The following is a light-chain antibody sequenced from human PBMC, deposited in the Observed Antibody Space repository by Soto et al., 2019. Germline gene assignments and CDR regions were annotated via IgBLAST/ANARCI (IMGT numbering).Light chain of an antibody. V-gene: IGKV1-27*01. CDR3: QKYEIDPFT. J-gene: IGKJ3*01. Sequence: DIQMTQSPSSLSASVGDRVTITCRASQGISNYLAWYQQKPGEVPELLIYGASTLQSGVPSRFSGSGSGTDFTLSISSLQPEDVATYYCQKYEIDPFTFGPGTKWEIK. CDR1: QGISNY. CDR2: GAS.